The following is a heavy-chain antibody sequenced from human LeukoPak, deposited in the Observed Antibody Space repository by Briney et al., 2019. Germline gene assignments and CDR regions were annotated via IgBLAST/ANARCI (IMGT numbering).Heavy chain of an antibody. CDR2: IYYSGST. J-gene: IGHJ3*02. CDR3: AREVLGLELFQANAFDI. Sequence: SETLSLTCTVSGGSLSSSSYYWGWIRQPPGKGLEWIGSIYYSGSTYYNPSLKSRVTISVDTSKNQFSLKLSSVTAADTAVYYCAREVLGLELFQANAFDIWGQGTMVTVSS. V-gene: IGHV4-39*02. D-gene: IGHD1-7*01. CDR1: GGSLSSSSYY.